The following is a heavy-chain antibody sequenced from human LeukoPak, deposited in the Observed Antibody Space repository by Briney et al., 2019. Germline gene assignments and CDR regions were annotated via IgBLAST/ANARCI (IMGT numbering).Heavy chain of an antibody. V-gene: IGHV4-31*03. CDR2: IYNSGTT. CDR1: GGSISSGGYY. CDR3: ARDNHYFDY. D-gene: IGHD1-14*01. Sequence: KSSQTLSLTCTVSGGSISSGGYYWNWIRQLPGKGLEWIGYIYNSGTTYYNPSLKSRVTISVDSSKNQFSLQLTSVTAADAAVYYCARDNHYFDYWGQGTLVTVSS. J-gene: IGHJ4*02.